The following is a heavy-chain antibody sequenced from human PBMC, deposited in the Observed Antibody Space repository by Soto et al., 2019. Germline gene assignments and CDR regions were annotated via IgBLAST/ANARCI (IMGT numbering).Heavy chain of an antibody. V-gene: IGHV3-30*03. CDR2: ITYDGSNK. J-gene: IGHJ4*02. CDR1: GFSFSSYG. Sequence: PGGSLRLSCAASGFSFSSYGMHWVRQAPGKGLEWVGVITYDGSNKFYADSVKGRFTISRENSKNTVYLQMNSLRAEDTAVYYCVRDDIGVGLEYWGLGTPVTSPQ. D-gene: IGHD1-26*01. CDR3: VRDDIGVGLEY.